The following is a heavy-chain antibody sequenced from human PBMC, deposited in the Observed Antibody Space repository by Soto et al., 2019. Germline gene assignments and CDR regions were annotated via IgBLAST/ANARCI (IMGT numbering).Heavy chain of an antibody. Sequence: PSETLSLTCTVSGGSISSCYWSWIRQPAGRGLEWIGRIYTSGSTNYNPSLKSRVTMSVDTSKNQFSLKLSSVTAADTAVYYCARERRYSGYVLFDYWGQGTLVTV. CDR2: IYTSGST. CDR3: ARERRYSGYVLFDY. V-gene: IGHV4-4*07. D-gene: IGHD5-12*01. CDR1: GGSISSCY. J-gene: IGHJ4*02.